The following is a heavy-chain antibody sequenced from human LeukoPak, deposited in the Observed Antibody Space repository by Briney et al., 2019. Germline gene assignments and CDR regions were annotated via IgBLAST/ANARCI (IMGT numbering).Heavy chain of an antibody. CDR2: MNPNSGNT. CDR3: ARSLAAAGYYYYYYMDV. CDR1: GYTFTNYD. D-gene: IGHD6-13*01. V-gene: IGHV1-8*01. Sequence: ASVKVSCKASGYTFTNYDINWVRQAPGQGLEWMGWMNPNSGNTGYAQKFQGRVTMTRNTSISTAYMELSSLRSEDTAVYYCARSLAAAGYYYYYYMDVWGKGTTATVSS. J-gene: IGHJ6*03.